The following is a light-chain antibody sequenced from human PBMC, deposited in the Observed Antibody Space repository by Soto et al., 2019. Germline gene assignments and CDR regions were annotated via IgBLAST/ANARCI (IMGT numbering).Light chain of an antibody. J-gene: IGLJ2*01. CDR1: SGNIASNY. V-gene: IGLV6-57*02. Sequence: NFMLTQPHSVSESPGKTVIISCTGSSGNIASNYVQWYQQRPGSAPTTVIYDDYQRSSGVPDRFSGSIDSASNSASLTISGLETEDEADYYCQYYDASNRGVVFGGGTKLTVL. CDR3: QYYDASNRGVV. CDR2: DDY.